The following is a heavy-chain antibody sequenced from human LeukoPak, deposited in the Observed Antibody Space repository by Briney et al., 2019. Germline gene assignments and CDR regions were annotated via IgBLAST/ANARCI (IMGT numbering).Heavy chain of an antibody. D-gene: IGHD6-13*01. CDR1: GFTFSSYG. Sequence: GGSLRLSCAASGFTFSSYGMHWVRQAPGKGLEWVAVIWYDGSNKYYADSVKGRFTISRDNSKNTLYLQMNSLRAEDTAVYYCARDSSSSWYGYYYGMDVWGQGTTVTVSS. J-gene: IGHJ6*02. CDR3: ARDSSSSWYGYYYGMDV. V-gene: IGHV3-33*01. CDR2: IWYDGSNK.